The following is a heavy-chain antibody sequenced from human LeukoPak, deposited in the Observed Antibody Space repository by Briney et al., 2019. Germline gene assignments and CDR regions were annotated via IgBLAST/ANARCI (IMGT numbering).Heavy chain of an antibody. CDR1: GYTFTSYS. D-gene: IGHD2-8*01. J-gene: IGHJ4*02. V-gene: IGHV1-18*01. CDR3: AREGGVAVDGFDS. Sequence: ASVKVSCKASGYTFTSYSISWVRQAPGQGPEWMGRISGYNGNTKYAQKVQGRVTMTTDTSTTTVYMELRSLTSDDTAVYYCAREGGVAVDGFDSWGQGTLVTVSA. CDR2: ISGYNGNT.